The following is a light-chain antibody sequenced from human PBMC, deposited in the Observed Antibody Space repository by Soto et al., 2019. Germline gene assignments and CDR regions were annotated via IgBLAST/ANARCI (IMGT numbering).Light chain of an antibody. Sequence: EIVMTQSPATLSVSPGERATLSCRASQSVSGNLAWCQQKPGQAPRLLIYGASTRATGIPARFSGSGSGTEFTLIISSLQSEDFAVYYCQQYNNWPLFGQGTKVDIK. CDR1: QSVSGN. V-gene: IGKV3-15*01. CDR3: QQYNNWPL. J-gene: IGKJ1*01. CDR2: GAS.